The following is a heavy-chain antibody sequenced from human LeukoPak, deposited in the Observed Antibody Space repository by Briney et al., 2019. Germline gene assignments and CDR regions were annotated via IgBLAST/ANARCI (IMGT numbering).Heavy chain of an antibody. J-gene: IGHJ4*02. CDR1: GFTVNNNY. CDR2: ISGSGGST. Sequence: NPGGSLRLSCAASGFTVNNNYMSWVRQAPGKGLEWVSAISGSGGSTYYADSVKGRFTISRDNSKNTLYLQMNSLRAEDTAVYYCAKDLVPDFWSGPGRGYFDYWGQGTLVTVSS. D-gene: IGHD3-3*01. CDR3: AKDLVPDFWSGPGRGYFDY. V-gene: IGHV3-23*01.